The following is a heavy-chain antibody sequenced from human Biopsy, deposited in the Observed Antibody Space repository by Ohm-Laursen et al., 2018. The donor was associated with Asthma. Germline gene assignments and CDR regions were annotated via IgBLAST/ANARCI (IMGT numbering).Heavy chain of an antibody. Sequence: SQRLSWTASGFMSRSFGMNWVRKAPGKGLEWGAVISYDGNHKFYEDSVKGRFTISRDNSKNTLYLQMNSLRTEDTAVYYCAKRRGYSGHDNDYWGQGTLVIVSS. CDR2: ISYDGNHK. V-gene: IGHV3-30*18. CDR3: AKRRGYSGHDNDY. D-gene: IGHD5-12*01. CDR1: GFMSRSFG. J-gene: IGHJ4*02.